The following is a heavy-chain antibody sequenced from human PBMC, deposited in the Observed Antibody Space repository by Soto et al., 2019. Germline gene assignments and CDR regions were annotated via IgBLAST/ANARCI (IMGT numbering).Heavy chain of an antibody. J-gene: IGHJ6*02. CDR1: GFTFSSYA. CDR3: ARVKDSSSYYYYYGMDV. Sequence: PGGSLRLSCAASGFTFSSYAMHWVRQAPGKGLEWVAVISYDGSNKYYADSVKGRFTISRDNSKNTLYLQMNSLRAEDTAVYYCARVKDSSSYYYYYGMDVWGQGTTVTVSS. CDR2: ISYDGSNK. D-gene: IGHD6-13*01. V-gene: IGHV3-30-3*01.